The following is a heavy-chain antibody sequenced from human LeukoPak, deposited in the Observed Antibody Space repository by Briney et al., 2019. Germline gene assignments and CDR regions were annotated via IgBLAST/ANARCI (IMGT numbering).Heavy chain of an antibody. CDR2: ISSNGGST. D-gene: IGHD1-1*01. V-gene: IGHV3-64*01. CDR1: GFTFSSYA. J-gene: IGHJ6*02. Sequence: PGGSLRLSCAASGFTFSSYAMSWVRQAPGKGLEWVSAISSNGGSTYYANSVKGRFTISRDNSKNTLYLQMGSLRAEDMAVYYCARDPWRGALYGMDVWGQGTTVTVSS. CDR3: ARDPWRGALYGMDV.